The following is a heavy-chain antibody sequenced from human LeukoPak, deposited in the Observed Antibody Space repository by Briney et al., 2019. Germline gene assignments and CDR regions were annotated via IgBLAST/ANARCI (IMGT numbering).Heavy chain of an antibody. V-gene: IGHV1-69*05. Sequence: SVKVSCKASGGTFGIYGMRWVRQAPGQGLEWMGGIIPMYRTPTYAERFQGRVTITTDDSTSTVYMELSSLRSEDTAVYYCARGATGTTFYHWFDPWGQGTLVTVPS. CDR3: ARGATGTTFYHWFDP. CDR1: GGTFGIYG. J-gene: IGHJ5*02. CDR2: IIPMYRTP. D-gene: IGHD1-7*01.